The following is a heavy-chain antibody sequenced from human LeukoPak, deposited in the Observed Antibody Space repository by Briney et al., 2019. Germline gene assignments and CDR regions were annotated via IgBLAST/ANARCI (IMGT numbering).Heavy chain of an antibody. Sequence: ASVKVSCKASGYTFTSYDINWVRQATGQGLEWMGWMNPNSGNTGYAQKFQGRVTMTRNTSISTAYMELSSLRSEDTAVYYCARSSRWSAGYYGMDVWGQGTTVTVSS. V-gene: IGHV1-8*01. CDR1: GYTFTSYD. CDR3: ARSSRWSAGYYGMDV. CDR2: MNPNSGNT. J-gene: IGHJ6*02. D-gene: IGHD6-13*01.